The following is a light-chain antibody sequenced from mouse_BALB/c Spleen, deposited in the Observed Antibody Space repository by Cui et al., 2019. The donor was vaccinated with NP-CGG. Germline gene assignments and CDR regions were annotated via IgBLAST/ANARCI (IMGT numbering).Light chain of an antibody. J-gene: IGLJ1*01. Sequence: QAVVSQESALTTSPGEKVTLTCRSSTGPVTTSNYANWVQEKPDHFFTGLIGGTNNRPPGVPARFSGSLIGDKAALTITGAQTEDEAIYFCALWYSNHWVFGGGTKLTVL. CDR2: GTN. CDR1: TGPVTTSNY. CDR3: ALWYSNHWV. V-gene: IGLV1*01.